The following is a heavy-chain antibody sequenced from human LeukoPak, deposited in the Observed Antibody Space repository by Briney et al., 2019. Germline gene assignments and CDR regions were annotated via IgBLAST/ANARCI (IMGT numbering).Heavy chain of an antibody. J-gene: IGHJ5*02. V-gene: IGHV4-59*01. D-gene: IGHD6-13*01. CDR2: IYSSGST. CDR3: ARGVAAPGTGGLSWFDP. Sequence: SETLSCTSTVSGGSSCSYDWGWIRQPPGKGLEWIGYIYSSGSTNYNPSLKSRVTISLDTSKNQFSLKLSFVTAADTAVYYCARGVAAPGTGGLSWFDPWGQGTLVTVSS. CDR1: GGSSCSYD.